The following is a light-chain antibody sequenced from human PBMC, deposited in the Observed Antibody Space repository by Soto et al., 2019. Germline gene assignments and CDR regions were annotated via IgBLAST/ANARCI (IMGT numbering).Light chain of an antibody. J-gene: IGKJ1*01. V-gene: IGKV1-39*01. CDR3: QQSYSTPPGT. Sequence: IPVTPSPTSLSSSVGNIVTITCRASQSISTYLIWYQQKPGKAPKLLIYATSSLQSGVPSRFSGSGSGTDFTLTISRLQPEDFAAYYCQQSYSTPPGTFGQGTKVDI. CDR1: QSISTY. CDR2: ATS.